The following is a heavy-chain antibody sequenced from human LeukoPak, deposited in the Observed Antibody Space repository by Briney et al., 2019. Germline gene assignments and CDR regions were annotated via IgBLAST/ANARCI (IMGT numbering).Heavy chain of an antibody. Sequence: HPGGSLRLSCAASGFTFRSYAMSWVRQAPGKGLEWGSAISSSGGSTYYEDSVKGRFTISRDNSRNTLCLQMNSLRAEGTAVYYCAKDFGTGGSYGFDPWGQGTLVTVSS. V-gene: IGHV3-23*01. CDR3: AKDFGTGGSYGFDP. J-gene: IGHJ5*02. CDR1: GFTFRSYA. D-gene: IGHD1-26*01. CDR2: ISSSGGST.